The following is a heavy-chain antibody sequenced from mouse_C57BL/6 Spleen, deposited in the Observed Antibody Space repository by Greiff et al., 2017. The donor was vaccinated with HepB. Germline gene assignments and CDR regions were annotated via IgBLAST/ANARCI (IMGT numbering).Heavy chain of an antibody. D-gene: IGHD3-2*02. J-gene: IGHJ2*01. CDR1: GFTFSSYA. Sequence: EVQGVESGGGLVKPGGSLKLSCAASGFTFSSYAMSWVRQTPEKRLEWVATISDGGSYTYYPDNVKGRFTISRDNAKNNLYLQMSHLKSEDTAMYYCARDSSGFLDYWGQGTTLTVSS. V-gene: IGHV5-4*01. CDR3: ARDSSGFLDY. CDR2: ISDGGSYT.